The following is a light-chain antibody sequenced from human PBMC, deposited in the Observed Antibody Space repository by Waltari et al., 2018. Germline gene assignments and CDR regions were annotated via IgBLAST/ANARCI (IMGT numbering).Light chain of an antibody. V-gene: IGKV4-1*01. CDR1: QSVLYSSNNKNY. Sequence: DIVLTQSPDSLAVSLGERASHNRMSGQSVLYSSNNKNYLAWYQQKPGQTPKLLIYWASTRESGVPDRFSGSVSGTDFTLTISSLQAEDVAVYYCQHYYSPPWTFGQGTKVEIK. CDR3: QHYYSPPWT. CDR2: WAS. J-gene: IGKJ1*01.